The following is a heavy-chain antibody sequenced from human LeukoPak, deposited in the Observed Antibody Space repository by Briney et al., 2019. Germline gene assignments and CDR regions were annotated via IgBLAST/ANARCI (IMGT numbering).Heavy chain of an antibody. CDR2: LYYSGST. Sequence: SETLSLTCTVSGGSISSSSYYWGWIRQPPGKGLEWIGSLYYSGSTYYSPSLKSRVTISVDTSKNQFSLKLSSVTAADTAVYYCARLRRSSGYYHDYWGQGTSVTVSS. D-gene: IGHD3-22*01. V-gene: IGHV4-39*01. J-gene: IGHJ4*02. CDR1: GGSISSSSYY. CDR3: ARLRRSSGYYHDY.